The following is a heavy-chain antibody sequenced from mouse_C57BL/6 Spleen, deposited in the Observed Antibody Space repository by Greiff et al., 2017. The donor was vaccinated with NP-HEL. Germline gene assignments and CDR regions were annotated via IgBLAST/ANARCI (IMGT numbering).Heavy chain of an antibody. CDR2: INPNNGGT. CDR1: GYTFTDYY. CDR3: ARGVRSYYFAY. J-gene: IGHJ2*01. Sequence: VQLQQSGPELVKPGASVKISCKASGYTFTDYYMNWVKQSHGKSLEWIGDINPNNGGTSYNQKFKGKATLTVAKSSSTAYMELRSLTSEDSAVYYCARGVRSYYFAYWGQGTTLTVSS. V-gene: IGHV1-26*01.